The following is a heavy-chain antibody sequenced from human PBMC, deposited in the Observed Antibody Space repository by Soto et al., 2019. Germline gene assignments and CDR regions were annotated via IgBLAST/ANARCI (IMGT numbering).Heavy chain of an antibody. D-gene: IGHD3-22*01. J-gene: IGHJ6*02. Sequence: QVQLVQSGAEVKKPGSSVKVSCKASGGSLSNYGISWVRQAPGQGLEWMGALIPVFGTPNYAQQLQDRVTITADPPTTTVYMEVRSLTSEDTAVYYCARGDATKIVVTTYYAMDVWGQGTTVTVSS. CDR2: LIPVFGTP. CDR1: GGSLSNYG. V-gene: IGHV1-69*12. CDR3: ARGDATKIVVTTYYAMDV.